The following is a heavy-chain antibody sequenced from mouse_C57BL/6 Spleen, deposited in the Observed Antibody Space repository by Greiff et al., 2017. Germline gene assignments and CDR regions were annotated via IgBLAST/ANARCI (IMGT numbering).Heavy chain of an antibody. CDR3: ARNPY. J-gene: IGHJ2*01. CDR1: GYTFTSYW. V-gene: IGHV1-50*01. Sequence: QVQLQQPGAELVKPGASVKLSCKASGYTFTSYWMQWVKQRPGQGLEWIGEIDPSDSYTNYNQKFKGKATLTVDTSYSTAYMQLSSLTSEDSAVYYCARNPYWGQGTTLTVSS. CDR2: IDPSDSYT.